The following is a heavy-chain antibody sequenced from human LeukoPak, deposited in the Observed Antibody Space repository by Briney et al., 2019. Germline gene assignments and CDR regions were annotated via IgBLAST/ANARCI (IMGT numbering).Heavy chain of an antibody. CDR1: GGSISSSNW. Sequence: SETLSLTCAVSGGSISSSNWWSWVRQPPGKGLEWIGEIYHSGSTNYNPSLKSRVTISVDTSKNQFSLRLTSVSAADTAVYYCVRGPYGSGISNWFDPWGQGTQVIVSS. V-gene: IGHV4-4*02. CDR3: VRGPYGSGISNWFDP. J-gene: IGHJ5*02. CDR2: IYHSGST. D-gene: IGHD3-10*01.